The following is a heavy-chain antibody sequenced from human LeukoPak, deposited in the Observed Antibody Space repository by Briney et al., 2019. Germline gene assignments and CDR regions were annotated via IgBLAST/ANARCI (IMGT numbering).Heavy chain of an antibody. V-gene: IGHV4-59*01. CDR3: ARAYSGCIVGAPTFDY. CDR1: GGSISSYY. J-gene: IGHJ4*02. D-gene: IGHD1-26*01. Sequence: SETLSLTCTVSGGSISSYYWSWIRQPPGKGLEWVGYIYYSGSTNYNTSLKSRVTISVDTSKNQFSLKLSSVTAADTAVYYCARAYSGCIVGAPTFDYWGQGTLVTVSS. CDR2: IYYSGST.